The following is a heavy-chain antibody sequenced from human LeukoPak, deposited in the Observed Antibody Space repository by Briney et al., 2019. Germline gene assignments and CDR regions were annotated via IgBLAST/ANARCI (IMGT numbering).Heavy chain of an antibody. V-gene: IGHV3-23*01. D-gene: IGHD2-21*02. Sequence: GGSLRLSCAASGFSFSSYAMTWVRQAPGKGLEWVSIISGGGATISYADSVKGRFTISRDNARNTLYLQMNSLRAEDTAVYYCARDGFLGPVTAYLDYWGQGTPVTVSS. J-gene: IGHJ4*02. CDR1: GFSFSSYA. CDR2: ISGGGATI. CDR3: ARDGFLGPVTAYLDY.